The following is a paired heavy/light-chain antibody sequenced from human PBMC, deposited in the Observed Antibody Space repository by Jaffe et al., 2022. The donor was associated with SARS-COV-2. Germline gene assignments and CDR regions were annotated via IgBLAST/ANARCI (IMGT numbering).Light chain of an antibody. J-gene: IGLJ2*01. Sequence: SYVLTQPPSVSVAPGKTARITCGGNNIGSKSVHWYQQKPGQAPVLVIYYDSDRPSGIPERFSGSNSGNTATLTISRVEAGDEADYYCQVWDSSSDHPGVVFGGGTKLTVL. CDR1: NIGSKS. CDR3: QVWDSSSDHPGVV. CDR2: YDS. V-gene: IGLV3-21*04.
Heavy chain of an antibody. Sequence: QVQLVQSGAEVKKPGSSVKVSCKASGGTFSSYAISWVRQAPGQGLEWMGGIIPIFGTANYAQKFQGRVTITADESTSTAYMELSSLRSEDTAVYYCARGGRGSYRYAVSLSYYYYMDVWGKGTTVTVSS. CDR2: IIPIFGTA. V-gene: IGHV1-69*01. D-gene: IGHD3-16*02. CDR1: GGTFSSYA. CDR3: ARGGRGSYRYAVSLSYYYYMDV. J-gene: IGHJ6*03.